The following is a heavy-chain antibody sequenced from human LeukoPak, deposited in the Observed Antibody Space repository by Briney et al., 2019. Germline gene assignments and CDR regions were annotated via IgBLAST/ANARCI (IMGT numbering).Heavy chain of an antibody. V-gene: IGHV3-66*01. J-gene: IGHJ4*02. Sequence: GGSLRLSCAASGFTVSNNYMSWVRQAPGRGLEWVSLIYSGGSTDYADSVKGRFSISRDNSKNTLYLQVNSLRAEDTAVYYCARGGFSYGYGFDYWGQGTLVSVSS. CDR3: ARGGFSYGYGFDY. CDR2: IYSGGST. CDR1: GFTVSNNY. D-gene: IGHD5-18*01.